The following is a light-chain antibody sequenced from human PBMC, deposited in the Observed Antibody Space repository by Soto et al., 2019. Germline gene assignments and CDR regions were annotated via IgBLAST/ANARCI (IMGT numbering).Light chain of an antibody. CDR1: SSDIGGYNF. CDR3: NSYAGSKLI. Sequence: QSALTQPPSASGSPGQSVTISCTGTSSDIGGYNFVSWYQQHPGKVPKLMIYEVSKRPSGVPNRFSGSKSGNTASLTVSGLQAEDEADYYCNSYAGSKLIFGGGTKLTVL. CDR2: EVS. J-gene: IGLJ2*01. V-gene: IGLV2-8*01.